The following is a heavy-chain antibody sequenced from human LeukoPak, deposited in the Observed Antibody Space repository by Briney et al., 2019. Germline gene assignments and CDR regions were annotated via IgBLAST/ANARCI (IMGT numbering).Heavy chain of an antibody. V-gene: IGHV3-23*01. J-gene: IGHJ4*02. CDR3: AKPQAGYDSSGYYPYYFDY. Sequence: PGGSLRLSCAASGFTFSSCAMSWVRQAPGKGLEWVSAISGSGGSTYYADSVKGRFTISRDNSKNTLYLQMNSLRAEDTAVYYCAKPQAGYDSSGYYPYYFDYWGQGTLVTVSS. D-gene: IGHD3-22*01. CDR1: GFTFSSCA. CDR2: ISGSGGST.